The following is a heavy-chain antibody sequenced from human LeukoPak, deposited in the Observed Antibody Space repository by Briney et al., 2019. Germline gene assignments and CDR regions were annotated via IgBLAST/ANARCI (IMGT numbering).Heavy chain of an antibody. J-gene: IGHJ5*02. CDR1: GYIFSTFG. Sequence: ASVKVSCKASGYIFSTFGFTWVRQAPGQGLEWMGGIIPIFGTANYAQKFQGRVTMTRNTSISTAYMELSSLRSEDTAVYYCARSPYNWFDPWGQGTLVTVSS. CDR3: ARSPYNWFDP. CDR2: IIPIFGTA. V-gene: IGHV1-8*02.